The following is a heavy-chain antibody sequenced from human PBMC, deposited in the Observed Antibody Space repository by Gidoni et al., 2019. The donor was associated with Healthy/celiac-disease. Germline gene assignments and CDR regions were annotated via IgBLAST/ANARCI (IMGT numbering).Heavy chain of an antibody. J-gene: IGHJ4*02. CDR1: GGSFSGYY. D-gene: IGHD5-18*01. V-gene: IGHV4-34*01. Sequence: QVQLQQWGAGLMKPSETLSLNCADNGGSFSGYYWSWSRHPPGKGLEWIGESNHSGSTTYNPSLKSRVTISVDTSKNQFSLKLSSVTAADTAVYYCAREVDTAFDYWGQGTLVTVSS. CDR3: AREVDTAFDY. CDR2: SNHSGST.